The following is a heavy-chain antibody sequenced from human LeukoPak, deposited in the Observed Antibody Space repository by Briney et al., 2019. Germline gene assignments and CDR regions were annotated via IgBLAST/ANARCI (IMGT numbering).Heavy chain of an antibody. CDR3: ARADYGANCDY. CDR2: INHSGST. V-gene: IGHV4-34*01. CDR1: GGSISSYY. J-gene: IGHJ4*02. D-gene: IGHD4/OR15-4a*01. Sequence: SETLSLTCTVSGGSISSYYWSWIRQPPGKGLEWIGEINHSGSTNYNPSLKSRVTISVDTSKNQFSLKLSSVTAADTAVYYCARADYGANCDYWGQGTLVTVSS.